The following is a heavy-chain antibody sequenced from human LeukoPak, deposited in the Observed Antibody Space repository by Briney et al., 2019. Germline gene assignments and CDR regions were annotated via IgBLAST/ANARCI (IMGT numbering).Heavy chain of an antibody. V-gene: IGHV3-15*01. D-gene: IGHD5-18*01. CDR1: GFTFNSYG. Sequence: PGGSVRLSCAASGFTFNSYGIHWVRQAPGKGLEWVGRIKSKTDGGTTDYAAPVKGRFTISRDDSKNTLYLQMNSLKTEDTAVYYCTTDRMDTAMVTDYWGEGTLVTVSS. J-gene: IGHJ4*02. CDR2: IKSKTDGGTT. CDR3: TTDRMDTAMVTDY.